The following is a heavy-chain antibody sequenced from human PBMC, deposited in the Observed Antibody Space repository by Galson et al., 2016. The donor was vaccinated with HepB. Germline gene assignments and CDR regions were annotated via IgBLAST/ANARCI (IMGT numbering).Heavy chain of an antibody. D-gene: IGHD3-9*01. J-gene: IGHJ4*02. CDR3: AKNDILAGYSAFDY. CDR1: GFTFSSYG. CDR2: ISYDGRNK. V-gene: IGHV3-30*18. Sequence: SLRLSCAASGFTFSSYGMHWVRQAPGKGLEWVAVISYDGRNKYYADSVRGRFTISRDNSKNTLFLQMNSLRAEDTAVYYCAKNDILAGYSAFDYWGQGTLDTVSS.